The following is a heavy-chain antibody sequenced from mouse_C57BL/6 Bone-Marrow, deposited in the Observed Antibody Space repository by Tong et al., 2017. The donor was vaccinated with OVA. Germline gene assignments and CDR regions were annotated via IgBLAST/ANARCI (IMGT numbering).Heavy chain of an antibody. CDR2: INPSNGGT. Sequence: VQLQESGAELVKPGASVKLSCKASGYTFTSYYMYWVKQRPGQGLEWIGEINPSNGGTNFNEKFKSKATLTVDKSSSTAYMQLSSLTSEDSAVYYCTRLPLYFGYDRGWGQGTTLTVSS. V-gene: IGHV1S81*02. CDR1: GYTFTSYY. CDR3: TRLPLYFGYDRG. D-gene: IGHD2-2*01. J-gene: IGHJ2*01.